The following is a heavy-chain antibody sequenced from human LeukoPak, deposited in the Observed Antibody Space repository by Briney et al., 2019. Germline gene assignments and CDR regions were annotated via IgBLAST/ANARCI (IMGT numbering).Heavy chain of an antibody. CDR1: GFNLSSYA. CDR3: AKDRDYGDYDFDH. V-gene: IGHV3-23*01. D-gene: IGHD4-17*01. CDR2: IRGIGGRT. J-gene: IGHJ4*02. Sequence: GGSLRLSCAASGFNLSSYAMSWVRQAPGKGLEWVSAIRGIGGRTYYADSVKGRFTISRDNSKNTLYLQMNSLRAEDTAVYYCAKDRDYGDYDFDHWGQGTLVTVSS.